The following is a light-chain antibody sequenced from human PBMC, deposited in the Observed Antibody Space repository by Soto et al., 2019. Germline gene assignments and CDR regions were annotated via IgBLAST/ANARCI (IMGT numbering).Light chain of an antibody. V-gene: IGLV1-44*01. Sequence: QSVLTQPPSASGTPGQRVILSCSGSSSNIGMNTVDWFQQLPGTAPKLLINVIGQRPSGVPDRFSGSRSGTSASLAISSLQSEDEADYYCAPCDDSLSGQVFGTGTKVTVL. CDR3: APCDDSLSGQV. CDR1: SSNIGMNT. CDR2: VIG. J-gene: IGLJ1*01.